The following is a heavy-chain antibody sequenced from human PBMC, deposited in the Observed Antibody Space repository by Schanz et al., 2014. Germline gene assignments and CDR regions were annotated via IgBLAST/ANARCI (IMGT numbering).Heavy chain of an antibody. Sequence: HAALCMETNKASGYTFTTYDINWVRQAPGQGLEWMGWMNPSSGNTGYAQKFHGRVNMTRNTSISTAYMELSSLRSEDTAVYSCARVVGGYDVGVMDVWGRATTVTVSS. J-gene: IGHJ6*02. D-gene: IGHD5-12*01. CDR1: GYTFTTYD. V-gene: IGHV1-8*01. CDR2: MNPSSGNT. CDR3: ARVVGGYDVGVMDV.